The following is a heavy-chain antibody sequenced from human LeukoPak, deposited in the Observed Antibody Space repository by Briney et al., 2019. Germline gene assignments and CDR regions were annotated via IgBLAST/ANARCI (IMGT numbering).Heavy chain of an antibody. CDR3: VESGDRGYSYGYSAFDI. CDR1: GGSISSSY. D-gene: IGHD5-18*01. V-gene: IGHV4-59*08. CDR2: TSYSGST. J-gene: IGHJ3*02. Sequence: SETLSLTCTVSGGSISSSYWSWIRQPPGKGLEWIGYTSYSGSTDYNPSLKSRVTMSVDTSKNQFSLKLTSVVAADTAVYYCVESGDRGYSYGYSAFDIWGQGTTVTVSS.